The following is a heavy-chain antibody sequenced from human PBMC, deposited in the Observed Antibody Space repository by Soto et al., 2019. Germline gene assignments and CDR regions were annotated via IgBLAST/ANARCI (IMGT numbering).Heavy chain of an antibody. CDR1: GYTFTSYY. CDR2: INPRGGST. CDR3: ARGKSWPDAFDI. V-gene: IGHV1-46*03. J-gene: IGHJ3*02. D-gene: IGHD6-13*01. Sequence: ASVKVSCKASGYTFTSYYMHWVRQAPGKGLEWKGIINPRGGSTSYAQKFQGRVTMTRDTSTSTVYMELSSLRSEDTAVYYCARGKSWPDAFDIWGQGTMVTVSS.